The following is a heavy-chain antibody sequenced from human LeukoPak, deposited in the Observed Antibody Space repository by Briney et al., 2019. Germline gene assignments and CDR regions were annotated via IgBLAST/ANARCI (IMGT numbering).Heavy chain of an antibody. J-gene: IGHJ4*02. V-gene: IGHV1-46*01. CDR2: INPSGGST. CDR1: GGTFSSYT. CDR3: ARGSYYYDSSGYYFGY. Sequence: ASVKVSCKASGGTFSSYTLNWVRQAPGQGLEWMGIINPSGGSTSYAQKFQGRVTMTRDMSTSTVYMELSSLRSEDTAVYYCARGSYYYDSSGYYFGYWGQGTLVTVSS. D-gene: IGHD3-22*01.